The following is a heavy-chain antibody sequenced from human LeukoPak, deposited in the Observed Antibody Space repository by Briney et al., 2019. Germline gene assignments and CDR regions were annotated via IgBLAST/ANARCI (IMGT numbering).Heavy chain of an antibody. CDR3: ARAPRPGNIVVVPAAAYYFDY. CDR2: INHSGST. J-gene: IGHJ4*02. D-gene: IGHD2-2*01. CDR1: GGSFSGYY. Sequence: SETLSLTCAVYGGSFSGYYWSWIRQPPGKGLEWIGEINHSGSTNYNPSLKRRVTISVDTSKNQFSLKLSSVTAADTAVYYCARAPRPGNIVVVPAAAYYFDYWGQGTLVTVSS. V-gene: IGHV4-34*01.